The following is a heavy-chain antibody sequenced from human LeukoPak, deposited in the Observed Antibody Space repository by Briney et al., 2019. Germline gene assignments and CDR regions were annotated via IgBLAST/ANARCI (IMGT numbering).Heavy chain of an antibody. J-gene: IGHJ4*02. D-gene: IGHD5-18*01. Sequence: GGSLRLSCAASGFTVSSLAMHWVRQAPGKGLEWVSSSGTRSGTKYYADSVKGRFTISRDNSRNTVYLQINSLRAEDTAVYYCGKTTVGYSSGQKPAWPVDYWGQGTLVTVSS. CDR3: GKTTVGYSSGQKPAWPVDY. CDR1: GFTVSSLA. CDR2: SGTRSGTK. V-gene: IGHV3-23*01.